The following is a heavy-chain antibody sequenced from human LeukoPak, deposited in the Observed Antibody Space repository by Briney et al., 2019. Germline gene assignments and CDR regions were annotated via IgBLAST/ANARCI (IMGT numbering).Heavy chain of an antibody. D-gene: IGHD3-10*01. V-gene: IGHV1-18*01. CDR1: GYTFTSYG. CDR3: ARDLVDMVRGVIIQYFDY. J-gene: IGHJ4*02. Sequence: ASVKVSCKASGYTFTSYGISWVRQAPGQGLEWMGWISAYNGNTNYAQKLQGRVTMTTDTSTSTACMELRSLRSDDTAVYYCARDLVDMVRGVIIQYFDYWGQGTLVTVSS. CDR2: ISAYNGNT.